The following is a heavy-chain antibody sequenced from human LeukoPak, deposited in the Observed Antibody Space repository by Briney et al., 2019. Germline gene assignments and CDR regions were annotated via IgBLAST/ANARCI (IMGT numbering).Heavy chain of an antibody. J-gene: IGHJ4*02. Sequence: SETLSLTCTVSGGSISSSSYYWGWIRQPPGKGLEWIGEINHSGSTNYNPSLKSRVTISVDTSKNQFSLKLSSVTAADTAVYYCARFDYSITSGIDYWGQGTLVTVSS. CDR2: INHSGST. D-gene: IGHD4-11*01. V-gene: IGHV4-39*07. CDR3: ARFDYSITSGIDY. CDR1: GGSISSSSYY.